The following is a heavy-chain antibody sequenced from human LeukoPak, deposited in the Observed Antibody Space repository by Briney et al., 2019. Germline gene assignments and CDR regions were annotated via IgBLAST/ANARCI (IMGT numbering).Heavy chain of an antibody. J-gene: IGHJ3*02. D-gene: IGHD6-13*01. Sequence: SETLSLTCTVSGGSISSYYWSWIRQPAGKGLEWIGRIYTSGSTNYNPSLKSRVTISVDTSKNQFSLKLSSVTAADTAVYYCAKIRSSSWYDAFDIWGQGTMVTVSS. V-gene: IGHV4-4*07. CDR2: IYTSGST. CDR3: AKIRSSSWYDAFDI. CDR1: GGSISSYY.